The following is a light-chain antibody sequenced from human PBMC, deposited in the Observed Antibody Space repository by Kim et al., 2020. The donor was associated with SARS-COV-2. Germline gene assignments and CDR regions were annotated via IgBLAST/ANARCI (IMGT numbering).Light chain of an antibody. CDR2: GAS. Sequence: SLGDQVTITCRASQSINIYLNWYQQKVGSAPKLLIYGASSLQSGVPSRFSGSGSGTHFTLTISGLQPDDFATYCCQQTYNMPYTFGQGTKLEIK. V-gene: IGKV1-39*01. CDR3: QQTYNMPYT. CDR1: QSINIY. J-gene: IGKJ2*01.